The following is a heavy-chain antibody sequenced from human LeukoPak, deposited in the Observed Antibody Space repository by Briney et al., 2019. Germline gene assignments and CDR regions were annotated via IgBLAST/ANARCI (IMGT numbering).Heavy chain of an antibody. V-gene: IGHV3-23*01. Sequence: GGSLRLSCAASGFTFSRYAMSWVRQAPGKGLEWVSTLSASGSSTFYADSVKGRFTISRDNAQSSLFLQMNSLRPDDTAIYYCARGGNYAPFDYWGQGVLVAVSS. D-gene: IGHD1-26*01. CDR3: ARGGNYAPFDY. J-gene: IGHJ4*02. CDR1: GFTFSRYA. CDR2: LSASGSST.